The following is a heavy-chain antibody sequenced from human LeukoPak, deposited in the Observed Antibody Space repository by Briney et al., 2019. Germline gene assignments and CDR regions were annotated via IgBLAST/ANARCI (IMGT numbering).Heavy chain of an antibody. Sequence: GGSLRLSCAASGFTFSSYWMNWARQAPGKGLEWVASINHNGNVNYYVDSVKGRFTISRDNAKNSLYLQMSNLRAEDTAAYYCARGNYYGMDVWGQGTTVIVSS. CDR1: GFTFSSYW. V-gene: IGHV3-7*01. CDR2: INHNGNVN. J-gene: IGHJ6*02. CDR3: ARGNYYGMDV. D-gene: IGHD3-10*01.